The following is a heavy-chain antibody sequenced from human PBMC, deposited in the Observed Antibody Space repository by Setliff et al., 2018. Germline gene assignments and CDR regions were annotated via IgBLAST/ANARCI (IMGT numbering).Heavy chain of an antibody. V-gene: IGHV3-33*03. D-gene: IGHD5-12*01. CDR1: GFTFSTYR. Sequence: GGSLRLSCAASGFTFSTYRMHWVRQAPGKGLEWVAVIWGDGGTKYHADSVKGRFTISRDNSKNTLYLQMNSLRPEDTAVYYCAKGGRGYSGWRPRHYYYMDVWGKGTTVTVSS. J-gene: IGHJ6*03. CDR3: AKGGRGYSGWRPRHYYYMDV. CDR2: IWGDGGTK.